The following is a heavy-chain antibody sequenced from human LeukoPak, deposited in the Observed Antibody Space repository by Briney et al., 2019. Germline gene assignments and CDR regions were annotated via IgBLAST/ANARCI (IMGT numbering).Heavy chain of an antibody. CDR2: ISGSGGST. CDR3: AKKGYYGSGSYFDY. J-gene: IGHJ4*02. V-gene: IGHV3-23*01. D-gene: IGHD3-10*01. CDR1: GFTFSSYG. Sequence: GGTLRLSCAASGFTFSSYGMSWVRQAPGKGLEWVSAISGSGGSTYYADSVKGRFTISRDNSKNTLYLQMNSLRAEDTAVYYCAKKGYYGSGSYFDYWGQGTLVTVSS.